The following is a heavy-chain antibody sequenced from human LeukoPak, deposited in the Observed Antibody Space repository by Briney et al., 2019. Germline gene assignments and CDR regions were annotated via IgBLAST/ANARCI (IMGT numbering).Heavy chain of an antibody. CDR2: IYYSGST. CDR3: ARRLRSRGPFDY. V-gene: IGHV4-59*08. Sequence: SETLSLTCTVSGGSISSYYWSWIRQPPGKGLEWIGYIYYSGSTNYNPSLKSRVTISVGTSKNQFSLKLSSVTAADTAVYYCARRLRSRGPFDYWGQGTLVTVSS. J-gene: IGHJ4*02. CDR1: GGSISSYY.